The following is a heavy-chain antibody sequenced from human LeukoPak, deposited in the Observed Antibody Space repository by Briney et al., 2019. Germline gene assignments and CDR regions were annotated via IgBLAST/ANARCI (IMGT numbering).Heavy chain of an antibody. D-gene: IGHD3-3*01. CDR1: GYTFTSYG. V-gene: IGHV1-18*01. Sequence: ASVKVSCKASGYTFTSYGISWVRQAPGQGLEWMGWISAYNGNTNYAQKLQGRVTMTTDTSTSTAYMELRSLRSDGTAVYYCARDPPVFGVVIGAFDIWGQGTTVTVSS. CDR3: ARDPPVFGVVIGAFDI. CDR2: ISAYNGNT. J-gene: IGHJ3*02.